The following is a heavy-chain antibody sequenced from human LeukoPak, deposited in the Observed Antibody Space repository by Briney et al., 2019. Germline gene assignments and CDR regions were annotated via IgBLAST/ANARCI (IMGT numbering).Heavy chain of an antibody. Sequence: SETLSLTCSVYGGSFSGYYWSWIRQPPGKGLEWIGEINHSGSTNYNPSLKSRVTISVDTSKNQFSLKLSSVTAADTAVYYCATTSRGYSYGAIDYWGQGTLVTVSS. D-gene: IGHD5-18*01. V-gene: IGHV4-34*01. CDR2: INHSGST. J-gene: IGHJ4*02. CDR1: GGSFSGYY. CDR3: ATTSRGYSYGAIDY.